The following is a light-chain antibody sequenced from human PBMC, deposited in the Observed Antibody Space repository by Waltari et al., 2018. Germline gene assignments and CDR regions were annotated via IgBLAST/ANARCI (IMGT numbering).Light chain of an antibody. V-gene: IGKV3-20*01. CDR2: AAS. CDR1: HSGSRRR. J-gene: IGKJ2*01. Sequence: RAGHSGSRRRVAWCVHKAGQPPRLLLYAASVRATGIPDRFSGSGSGTDFSLTISRVEPEDSAVYYCQQFASSVMYTFGQGTKVEI. CDR3: QQFASSVMYT.